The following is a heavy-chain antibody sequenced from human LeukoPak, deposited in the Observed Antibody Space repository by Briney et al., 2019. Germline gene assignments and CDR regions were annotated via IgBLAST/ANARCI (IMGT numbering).Heavy chain of an antibody. D-gene: IGHD1-26*01. Sequence: GGSLRLSCAASGFIVSSNYMSWVRQAPGKGLEWVTVIYSGGSTYYADSVKGRFTISRDNSKNTLYLQMNSLRAEDTAVYYCARTSGNPYYYYGMDVWGQGTTVTVSS. J-gene: IGHJ6*02. CDR3: ARTSGNPYYYYGMDV. CDR2: IYSGGST. V-gene: IGHV3-53*01. CDR1: GFIVSSNY.